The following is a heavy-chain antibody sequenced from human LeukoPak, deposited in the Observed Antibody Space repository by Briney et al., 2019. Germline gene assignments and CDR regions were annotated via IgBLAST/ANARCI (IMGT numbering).Heavy chain of an antibody. J-gene: IGHJ5*02. CDR1: GGTFSSYA. CDR2: ITPIFGTA. D-gene: IGHD4-17*01. Sequence: SVKVSCKASGGTFSSYAISWVRQAPGQGLEWMGRITPIFGTANYAQKFQGRVTITTDESTSTAYMELSSLRSEDTAVYYCARDPYGDYSFSNWFDPWGQGTLVTVSS. V-gene: IGHV1-69*05. CDR3: ARDPYGDYSFSNWFDP.